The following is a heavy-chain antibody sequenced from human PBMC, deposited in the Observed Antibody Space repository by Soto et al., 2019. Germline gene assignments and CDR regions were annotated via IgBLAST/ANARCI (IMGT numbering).Heavy chain of an antibody. Sequence: QVQLVESGGGVVQPGRSLRLSCAASGFTFSSYAMHWVRQAPGKGLEWVAVISYDGSNKYYADSVKGRFTISRDNSKNTLYLQMNSRRDEDTAVYYCAREGADSSGYEYYFDYWGQGTLVTVSS. CDR1: GFTFSSYA. D-gene: IGHD3-22*01. CDR2: ISYDGSNK. J-gene: IGHJ4*02. CDR3: AREGADSSGYEYYFDY. V-gene: IGHV3-30-3*01.